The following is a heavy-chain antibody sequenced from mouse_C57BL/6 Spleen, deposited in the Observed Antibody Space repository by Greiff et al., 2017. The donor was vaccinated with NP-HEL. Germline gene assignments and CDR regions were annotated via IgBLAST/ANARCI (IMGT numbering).Heavy chain of an antibody. CDR2: INPSTGGT. J-gene: IGHJ2*01. Sequence: EVKLQESGPELVKPGASVKISCKASGYSFTGYYMNWVKQSPEKSLEWIGEINPSTGGTTYNQKFKAKATLTVDKSSSTAYMQLKSLTSEDSAVYYCARSFTDYFDYWGQGTTLTVSS. D-gene: IGHD1-2*01. V-gene: IGHV1-42*01. CDR1: GYSFTGYY. CDR3: ARSFTDYFDY.